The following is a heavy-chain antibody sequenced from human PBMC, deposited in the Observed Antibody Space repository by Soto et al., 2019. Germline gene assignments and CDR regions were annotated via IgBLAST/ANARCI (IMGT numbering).Heavy chain of an antibody. J-gene: IGHJ4*02. D-gene: IGHD3-22*01. CDR2: IYYSGST. Sequence: SETLSLTCTVSGGSISSYYWSWIRQPPGKGLEWIGYIYYSGSTNYNPSLKSRVTISVDTSKNQFSLKLSSVTAADTAVYYCARESDSSGVDYWGQGTLVTVSS. V-gene: IGHV4-59*01. CDR3: ARESDSSGVDY. CDR1: GGSISSYY.